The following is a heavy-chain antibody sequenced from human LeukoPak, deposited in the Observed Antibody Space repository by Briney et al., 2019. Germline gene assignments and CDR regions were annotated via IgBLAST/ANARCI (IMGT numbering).Heavy chain of an antibody. CDR2: IIPTSGET. D-gene: IGHD4-17*01. V-gene: IGHV1-2*02. CDR1: GYSFSDYY. Sequence: ASVKVSCKASGYSFSDYYMHWIRQAPGQGLEWMGWIIPTSGETKYAQRFQGRVTMTRDMSMSTAFMELSRLTSDDTAVYYCARDLVVRYGPPSFDFWRQGTLVTVSA. J-gene: IGHJ4*02. CDR3: ARDLVVRYGPPSFDF.